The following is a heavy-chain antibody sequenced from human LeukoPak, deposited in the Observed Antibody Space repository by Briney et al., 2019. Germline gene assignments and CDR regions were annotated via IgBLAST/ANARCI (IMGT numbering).Heavy chain of an antibody. V-gene: IGHV1-8*03. J-gene: IGHJ6*03. Sequence: ASDKVSYKHSRYSFTSYVINWVRPATGQGLEWMGWINPNSGNTGYAQKFQGRVTITRNTSISTAYMELSSLRSEDTAVYYCAGGSDHQYYYMDVWGKGTTVTVSS. CDR3: AGGSDHQYYYMDV. CDR1: RYSFTSYV. CDR2: INPNSGNT.